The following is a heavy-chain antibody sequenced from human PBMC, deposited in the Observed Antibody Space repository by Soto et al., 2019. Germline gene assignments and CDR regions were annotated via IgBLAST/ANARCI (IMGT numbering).Heavy chain of an antibody. V-gene: IGHV3-33*01. D-gene: IGHD3-16*02. J-gene: IGHJ6*02. CDR1: GFTFSSYG. CDR3: ARDYPRTYGMDV. Sequence: QVQLVESGGGVVQPGRSLRLSCAASGFTFSSYGMHWVRQAPGKGLEWVAVIWYDGSNKYYADSVKGRFTISRDNSKNTLYLQMNSLRAEDTAVYYCARDYPRTYGMDVWGQGTTVTVSS. CDR2: IWYDGSNK.